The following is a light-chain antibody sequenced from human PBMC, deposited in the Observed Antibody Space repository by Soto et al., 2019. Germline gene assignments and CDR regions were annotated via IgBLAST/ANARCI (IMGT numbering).Light chain of an antibody. CDR3: QQFGTSPLYT. V-gene: IGKV3-20*01. Sequence: ESVLTQSQGTLSVSPGERVTLSCRASQTFGRTYLAWYQQKPGQSPRLLIYDASSRATGIPDRFSGSGSGTDFTLTISRLEPEDYEVYHCQQFGTSPLYTFGQGTKVDIK. CDR1: QTFGRTY. J-gene: IGKJ2*01. CDR2: DAS.